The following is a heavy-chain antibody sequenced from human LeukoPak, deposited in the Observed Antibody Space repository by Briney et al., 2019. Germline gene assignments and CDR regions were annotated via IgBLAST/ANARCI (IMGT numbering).Heavy chain of an antibody. Sequence: GGSLRLSCAASGFTFSNAWMNWVRQAPGKGLEWVGRIKSKTDGGTTGYAAPVKGRFTISRDDSKNTLYLQMNSLKTEDTAVYYCTTDVDSSSSWYFDYWGQGTLVTVSS. D-gene: IGHD6-6*01. J-gene: IGHJ4*02. CDR3: TTDVDSSSSWYFDY. V-gene: IGHV3-15*07. CDR1: GFTFSNAW. CDR2: IKSKTDGGTT.